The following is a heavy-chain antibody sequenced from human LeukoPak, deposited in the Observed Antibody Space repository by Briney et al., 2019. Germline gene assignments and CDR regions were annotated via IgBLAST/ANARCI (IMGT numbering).Heavy chain of an antibody. CDR1: GYSFTGYY. V-gene: IGHV1-2*02. CDR3: ARILTTVTTMDY. CDR2: INPNSGGT. D-gene: IGHD4-17*01. J-gene: IGHJ4*02. Sequence: ASVKVSCKASGYSFTGYYMHWVRQAPGQGLEWMGWINPNSGGTNYAQKFQGRVTMTRDTSISTAYMELSRLRSDDTAMYYCARILTTVTTMDYWGQGTLVTVSS.